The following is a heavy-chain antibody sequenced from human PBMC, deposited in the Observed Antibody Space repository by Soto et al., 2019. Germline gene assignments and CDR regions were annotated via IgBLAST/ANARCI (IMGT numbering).Heavy chain of an antibody. D-gene: IGHD5-18*01. J-gene: IGHJ6*02. CDR3: ANLWGGVDTAMVTLYYYYYGMDV. Sequence: QVQLVESGGGVVQPGRSLRLSCAASGFTFSSYGMHWVRQAPGKGLEWVAVISYDGSNKYYADSVKGRFTISRDNSKNTRFLQMNSLRAEDTAVYYCANLWGGVDTAMVTLYYYYYGMDVWGQGTTVTVSS. V-gene: IGHV3-30*18. CDR2: ISYDGSNK. CDR1: GFTFSSYG.